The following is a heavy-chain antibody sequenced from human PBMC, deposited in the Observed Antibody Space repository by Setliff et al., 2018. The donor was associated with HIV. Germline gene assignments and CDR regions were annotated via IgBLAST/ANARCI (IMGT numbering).Heavy chain of an antibody. J-gene: IGHJ5*02. D-gene: IGHD2-15*01. CDR2: IHYKGNI. CDR3: ARFTVVVLGAGAPSWLDP. CDR1: GDSIISGDSY. Sequence: SETLSLTCTVSGDSIISGDSYWSWIRQSPGKGLEWIGHIHYKGNIDYNASLKSRLAISSDTSKNQFSLNLSSVIAADTAIYFCARFTVVVLGAGAPSWLDPWGQGILVTVSS. V-gene: IGHV4-30-4*08.